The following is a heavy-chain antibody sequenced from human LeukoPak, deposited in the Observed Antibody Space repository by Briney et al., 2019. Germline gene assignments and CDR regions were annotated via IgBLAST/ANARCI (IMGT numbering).Heavy chain of an antibody. CDR3: ARGAMIVVVGSPYYYYGMDV. D-gene: IGHD3-22*01. CDR1: GDSVSSNSAA. CDR2: TYYRSKWYN. V-gene: IGHV6-1*01. Sequence: SQTLSLTCAISGDSVSSNSAAWNWIRQSPSRGLEWLGRTYYRSKWYNDYAVSVKSRITINPDTSKNQFSLQLNSVTPEDTAVYYCARGAMIVVVGSPYYYYGMDVWGQGTTVTVSS. J-gene: IGHJ6*02.